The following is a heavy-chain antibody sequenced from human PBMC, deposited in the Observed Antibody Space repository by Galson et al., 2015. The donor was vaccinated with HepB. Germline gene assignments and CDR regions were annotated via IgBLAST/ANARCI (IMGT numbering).Heavy chain of an antibody. D-gene: IGHD3-10*01. CDR1: GYTLSALS. Sequence: SCKVSGYTLSALSMHWVRQAPGKGLEWMGNFNPEDGETTYAQKFQGRVTMTEDTSTDTAYMELNSLRSEDTAVYYCATVFGYWGQGTLITVSS. J-gene: IGHJ1*01. CDR3: ATVFGY. V-gene: IGHV1-24*01. CDR2: FNPEDGET.